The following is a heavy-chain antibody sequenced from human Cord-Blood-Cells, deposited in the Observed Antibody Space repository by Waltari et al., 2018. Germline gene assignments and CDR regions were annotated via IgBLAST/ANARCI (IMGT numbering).Heavy chain of an antibody. CDR2: MNPNSGNT. CDR3: ARGSHDYSNLLSL. Sequence: QVQLVQSGAEVKKPGASVKVSCEASGYTFTSNDINWVRQDTGQGLEWMGRMNPNSGNTGYAQKFQGRVTMSRTTSISTAYMELSSLRSEDTAVYYCARGSHDYSNLLSLWGRGTLVTVSS. CDR1: GYTFTSND. V-gene: IGHV1-8*01. J-gene: IGHJ2*01. D-gene: IGHD4-4*01.